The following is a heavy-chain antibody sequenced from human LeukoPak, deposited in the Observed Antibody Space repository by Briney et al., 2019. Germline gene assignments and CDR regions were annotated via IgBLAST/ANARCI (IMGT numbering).Heavy chain of an antibody. CDR1: GGSLYGHY. V-gene: IGHV4-59*08. CDR2: IYYRGST. J-gene: IGHJ3*02. CDR3: ARHRRGGYSYPDPLAFDI. D-gene: IGHD5-18*01. Sequence: SETLSLTCAVYGGSLYGHYWRWLRHPPGEGRVGISYIYYRGSTNYNPSLKNRVTKSVEASKNQFSLKLSAVPAADTAVYYCARHRRGGYSYPDPLAFDIWGQETRVTVSS.